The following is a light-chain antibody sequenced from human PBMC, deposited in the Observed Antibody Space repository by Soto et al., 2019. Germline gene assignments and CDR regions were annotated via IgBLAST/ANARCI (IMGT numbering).Light chain of an antibody. CDR3: ISYTSSSTRV. CDR1: SSDVGGYNY. Sequence: QSGLTQPASVSGSPGQSITISCTGTSSDVGGYNYVSWYQQHPGRAPKLMIYEVSNRPSGVSTRFSGSKSGNTASLTISGLQAEDEADYYCISYTSSSTRVFGTGTKVTVL. CDR2: EVS. V-gene: IGLV2-14*01. J-gene: IGLJ1*01.